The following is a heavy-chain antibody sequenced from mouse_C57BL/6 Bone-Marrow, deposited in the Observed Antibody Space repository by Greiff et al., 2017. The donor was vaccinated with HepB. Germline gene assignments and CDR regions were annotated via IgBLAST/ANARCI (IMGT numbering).Heavy chain of an antibody. CDR1: GFTFSDYY. J-gene: IGHJ1*03. Sequence: EVHLVESGGGLVQPGGSLKLSCAASGFTFSDYYMYWVRQTPEKRLEWVAYISNGGGSTYYPDTVKGRFTISRDNAKNTLYLQMSRLKSEDTAMYYCARPTVLYWYFDVWGTGTTVTVSS. CDR2: ISNGGGST. V-gene: IGHV5-12*01. CDR3: ARPTVLYWYFDV. D-gene: IGHD1-1*01.